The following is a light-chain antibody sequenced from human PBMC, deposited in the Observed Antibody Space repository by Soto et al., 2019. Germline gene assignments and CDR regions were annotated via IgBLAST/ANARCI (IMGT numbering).Light chain of an antibody. CDR1: QSFSNW. CDR3: QQRSNWPRIT. V-gene: IGKV1-5*01. J-gene: IGKJ5*01. CDR2: DAS. Sequence: DIQMTQSPSTLSTSVGERVTITCRASQSFSNWLAWYQQKPGKAPNLLIYDASTLHSGVPSRFSGGGSGTDFTLTISSLEPEDFAVYYCQQRSNWPRITFGQGTRLEIK.